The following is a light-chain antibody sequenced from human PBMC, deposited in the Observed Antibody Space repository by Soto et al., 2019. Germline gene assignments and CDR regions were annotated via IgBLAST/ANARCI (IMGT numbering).Light chain of an antibody. CDR1: RSIGSY. V-gene: IGKV1-39*01. Sequence: DIQMTQSPSSLSASVGDRVIITCRASRSIGSYFTWDQRRPGKAPKLLIYAASRLHSGVPSRFSGGGSGTDCTLTISSLQPEYFAAYYWKQTYNTHRTCGQGTEVDIK. CDR2: AAS. J-gene: IGKJ1*01. CDR3: KQTYNTHRT.